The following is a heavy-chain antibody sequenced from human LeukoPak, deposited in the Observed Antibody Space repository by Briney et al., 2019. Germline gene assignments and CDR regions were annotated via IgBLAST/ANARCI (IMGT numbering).Heavy chain of an antibody. Sequence: ASVKVSCKVSGYTLTDLSMHWVRQGPGKGLEWMGGFDPEDAETSYAQKFQGSVTMTEDTSKDTAYMELSSLRSEDTAVYYCATDLKGSRGFDYWGQGSLVTVSS. D-gene: IGHD3-10*01. CDR1: GYTLTDLS. CDR2: FDPEDAET. CDR3: ATDLKGSRGFDY. J-gene: IGHJ4*02. V-gene: IGHV1-24*01.